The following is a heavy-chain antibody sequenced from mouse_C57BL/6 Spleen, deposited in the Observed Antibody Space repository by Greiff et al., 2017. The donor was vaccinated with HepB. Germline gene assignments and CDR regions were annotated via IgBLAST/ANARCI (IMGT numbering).Heavy chain of an antibody. D-gene: IGHD2-5*01. V-gene: IGHV5-9-1*02. CDR2: ISSGGDYI. J-gene: IGHJ4*01. CDR1: GFTFSSYA. Sequence: EVMLVESGEGLVKPGGSLKLSCAASGFTFSSYAMSWVRQTPEKRLEWVAYISSGGDYIYYADTVKGRFTISRDNARNTLYLQMSSLKSEDTAMYYCTRDGTIVTTGNAMDYWGPGTSVTVSS. CDR3: TRDGTIVTTGNAMDY.